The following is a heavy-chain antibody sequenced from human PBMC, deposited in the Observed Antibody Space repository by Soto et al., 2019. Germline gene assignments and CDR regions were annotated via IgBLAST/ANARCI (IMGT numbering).Heavy chain of an antibody. V-gene: IGHV4-34*01. D-gene: IGHD3-10*01. Sequence: SETLSLTCAVYGGSFSGYYWSWIRQPPGKGLEWIGEINHSGSTNYNPSLKSRVTISVDTSKNQFSLKLSSVTAADTAVYYCARRRGYYGSGKPNFFDIWGQGTMVT. CDR3: ARRRGYYGSGKPNFFDI. J-gene: IGHJ3*02. CDR2: INHSGST. CDR1: GGSFSGYY.